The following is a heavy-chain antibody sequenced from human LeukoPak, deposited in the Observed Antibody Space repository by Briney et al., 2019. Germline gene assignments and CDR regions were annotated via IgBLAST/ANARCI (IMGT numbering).Heavy chain of an antibody. CDR3: ARKGYSISWYSP. J-gene: IGHJ5*02. CDR2: IYYSGST. Sequence: PGGSLRLSCAASGFTFSSYSMNWVRQPPGKGLEWIGSIYYSGSTSYNPSLKSRVTISLDTSKNQFSLKLTSVTAADTAVYYCARKGYSISWYSPWGQGTLVTVSS. D-gene: IGHD6-13*01. CDR1: GFTFSSYS. V-gene: IGHV4-39*07.